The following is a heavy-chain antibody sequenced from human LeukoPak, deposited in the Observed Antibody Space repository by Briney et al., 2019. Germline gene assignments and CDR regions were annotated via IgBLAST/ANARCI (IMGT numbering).Heavy chain of an antibody. J-gene: IGHJ4*02. CDR3: ARDESFYGSGRYY. CDR2: IYSGGST. CDR1: GFTVSSNY. V-gene: IGHV3-53*01. Sequence: PGGSLRLSCAASGFTVSSNYMSWVRQAPGKGLVWVSVIYSGGSTYYADSVKGRFTISRDNSKNTLYLQMNSLRAEDTAVYYCARDESFYGSGRYYWGQGTLVTVSS. D-gene: IGHD3-10*01.